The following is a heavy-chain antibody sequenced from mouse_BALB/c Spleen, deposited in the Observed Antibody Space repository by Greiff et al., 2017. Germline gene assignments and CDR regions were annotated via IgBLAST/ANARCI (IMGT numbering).Heavy chain of an antibody. CDR1: GFTFSSYG. Sequence: EVKLMESGGGLVQPGGSLKLSCAASGFTFSSYGMSWVRQTPDKRLELVATINSNGGSTYYPDSVKGRFTISRDNAKNTLYLQMSSLKSEDTAMYYCARDGGKVRRDAMDYWGQGTSVTVSS. D-gene: IGHD2-14*01. CDR3: ARDGGKVRRDAMDY. J-gene: IGHJ4*01. CDR2: INSNGGST. V-gene: IGHV5-6-3*01.